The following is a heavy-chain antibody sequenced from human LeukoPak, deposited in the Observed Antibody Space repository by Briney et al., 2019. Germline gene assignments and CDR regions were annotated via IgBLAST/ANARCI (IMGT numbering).Heavy chain of an antibody. J-gene: IGHJ4*02. CDR1: GYIFTAYY. Sequence: GASVKVSCKATGYIFTAYYIHWVRQVPGQGLEWMGWINPNSYDTDFAQKFQGRVTMTRDTSINTAYMELSGLQSDDTAVYYCARGAFDTDSWGQGTLVTVTS. CDR3: ARGAFDTDS. D-gene: IGHD3-9*01. V-gene: IGHV1-2*02. CDR2: INPNSYDT.